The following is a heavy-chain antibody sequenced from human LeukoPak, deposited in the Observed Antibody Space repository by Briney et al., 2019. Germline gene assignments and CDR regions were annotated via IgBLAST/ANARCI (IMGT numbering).Heavy chain of an antibody. CDR2: ISSSSTTI. CDR1: GFTFRSYG. D-gene: IGHD4-17*01. Sequence: GSLRLSCAASGFTFRSYGMSWVRQAPGKGLEWVSYISSSSTTIYYADSVKGRFTISRDNAKNSLYLQMNSLRAEDTAVYYCARSAATVHWGQGTLVTVSS. J-gene: IGHJ4*02. V-gene: IGHV3-48*01. CDR3: ARSAATVH.